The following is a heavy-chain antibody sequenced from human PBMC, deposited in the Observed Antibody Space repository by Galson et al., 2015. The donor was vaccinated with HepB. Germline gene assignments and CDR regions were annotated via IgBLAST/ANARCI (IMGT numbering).Heavy chain of an antibody. D-gene: IGHD3/OR15-3a*01. Sequence: SLRLSCAASGFTFKYAWMSWVRKGPGKGLEWVGRFKSKTNGGTIDYAAPVKGRFIIPRGDSKRMVYLQMNSLQIEDTGVYYCAAGTGRTDFDYWGQGTLVTVSS. CDR2: FKSKTNGGTI. CDR3: AAGTGRTDFDY. V-gene: IGHV3-15*01. J-gene: IGHJ4*02. CDR1: GFTFKYAW.